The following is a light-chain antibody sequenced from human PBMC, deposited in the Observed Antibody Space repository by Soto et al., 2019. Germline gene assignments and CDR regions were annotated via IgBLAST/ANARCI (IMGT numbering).Light chain of an antibody. V-gene: IGKV3-15*01. CDR1: ESVSRK. CDR2: DAS. Sequence: EVLMTQSPATLSVSPGERVTLSCRASESVSRKLAWYQQKPGQAPRLLIYDASTRATGIPDRFTGGGSGTEFTLTISSLQYEDFVVYYCQQYNSWHPITFGQGTRLEIK. J-gene: IGKJ5*01. CDR3: QQYNSWHPIT.